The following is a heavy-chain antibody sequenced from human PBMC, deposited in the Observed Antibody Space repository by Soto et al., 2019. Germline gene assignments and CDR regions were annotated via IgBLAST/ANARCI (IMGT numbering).Heavy chain of an antibody. V-gene: IGHV5-51*01. CDR2: IYPGDSDT. CDR3: AKLAVAGKGKDYYYGMDV. CDR1: GYSFTSYW. J-gene: IGHJ6*02. D-gene: IGHD6-19*01. Sequence: GESLKISCKGSGYSFTSYWIGWVRQVPGKGLEWMGIIYPGDSDTRYSPSFQGQVTISADKSISTAYLQWSSLKASDTAMYYCAKLAVAGKGKDYYYGMDVWGQGTTVTVSS.